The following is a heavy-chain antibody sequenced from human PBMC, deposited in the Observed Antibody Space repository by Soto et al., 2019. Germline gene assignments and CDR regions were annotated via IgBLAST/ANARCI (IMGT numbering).Heavy chain of an antibody. CDR1: EFTFSNYW. CDR3: ARGGLRAYWIDP. Sequence: EVLLVESGGGLVQPGGSLRLSCAASEFTFSNYWMHWVRQAPGKGLVWVSRINSDGSSTNYADSVKGRFTISRDNAKNTLYLQMNSLRAEDTAVYYCARGGLRAYWIDPWGQGTLVTVSS. J-gene: IGHJ5*02. V-gene: IGHV3-74*01. CDR2: INSDGSST. D-gene: IGHD4-17*01.